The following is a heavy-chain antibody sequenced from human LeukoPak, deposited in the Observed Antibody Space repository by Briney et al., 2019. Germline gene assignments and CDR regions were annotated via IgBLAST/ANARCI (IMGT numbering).Heavy chain of an antibody. Sequence: SETLSLTCTVSGGSIGSYYWSWIRQPPGKGLEWIGYIYYSGSTNYNPSLKSRVTISVDTSKNQFSLKLSSVTAADTAVYYCARAGDIVADDIGAFDIWGQGTMVTVSS. CDR1: GGSIGSYY. CDR2: IYYSGST. CDR3: ARAGDIVADDIGAFDI. J-gene: IGHJ3*02. V-gene: IGHV4-59*08. D-gene: IGHD5-12*01.